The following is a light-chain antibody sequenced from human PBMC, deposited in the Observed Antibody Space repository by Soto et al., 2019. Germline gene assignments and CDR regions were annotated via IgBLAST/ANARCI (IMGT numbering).Light chain of an antibody. J-gene: IGKJ1*01. V-gene: IGKV3-20*01. CDR1: QSVISTY. Sequence: EIVLTQSPGTLSLSPGERATLSCRASQSVISTYLAWYQQKPGQAPRLLIYGASNRATGIPDRFSGSGSGTNFTLTISRLEPEDFAVYYCQQYGSSGTFGQGTNVDIK. CDR3: QQYGSSGT. CDR2: GAS.